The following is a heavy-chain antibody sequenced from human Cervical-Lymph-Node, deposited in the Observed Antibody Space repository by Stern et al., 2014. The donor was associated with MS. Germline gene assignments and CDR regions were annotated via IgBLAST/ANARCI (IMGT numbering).Heavy chain of an antibody. CDR3: ARLRVGNITRDY. CDR2: INTNTGIP. CDR1: GYTFTHYG. J-gene: IGHJ4*02. Sequence: QMQLVQSGSELKKPGASVKVSCKASGYTFTHYGINWVRQAPGQGLEWMGWINTNTGIPTYAQAFTGRFVFSFDASVSTAYLRISSLKADDTAIYYCARLRVGNITRDYWGPGTLVTVSS. V-gene: IGHV7-4-1*02. D-gene: IGHD1-26*01.